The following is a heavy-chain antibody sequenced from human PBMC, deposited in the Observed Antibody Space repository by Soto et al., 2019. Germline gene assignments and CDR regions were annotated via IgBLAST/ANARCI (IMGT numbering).Heavy chain of an antibody. CDR1: GGSFSGYY. V-gene: IGHV4-34*01. CDR3: ARNRWFGELFDY. CDR2: INHSGST. J-gene: IGHJ4*02. D-gene: IGHD3-10*01. Sequence: QVQLQQWGAGLLKPSETLSLTCAVYGGSFSGYYWSWIRQPPGKGLEWIGEINHSGSTNYNPSLKSRVTISVDTSKNQFSLKLSSVTAADTAVYYCARNRWFGELFDYGGQGTLVTVS.